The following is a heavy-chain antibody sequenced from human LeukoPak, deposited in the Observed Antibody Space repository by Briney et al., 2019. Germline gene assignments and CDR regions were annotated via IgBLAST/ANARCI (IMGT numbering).Heavy chain of an antibody. V-gene: IGHV3-74*03. D-gene: IGHD4-11*01. CDR1: EFPFSSYV. CDR2: ISHDGRSR. J-gene: IGHJ4*02. Sequence: PGGSLRLSCAASEFPFSSYVMHWVRQVPGKGLVWVSRISHDGRSRTYADSVKGRFTISRDNAENTLYLQVNSLRVEDTAVYFCARDRDYIFFDYWGQGALVTVSS. CDR3: ARDRDYIFFDY.